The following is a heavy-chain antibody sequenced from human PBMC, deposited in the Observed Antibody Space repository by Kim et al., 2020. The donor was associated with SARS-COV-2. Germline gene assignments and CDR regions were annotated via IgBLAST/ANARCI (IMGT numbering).Heavy chain of an antibody. CDR3: ARHLIGGSGPYSPFDY. CDR1: GGSISSSSYY. V-gene: IGHV4-39*01. J-gene: IGHJ4*02. CDR2: IYYSGST. Sequence: SETLSLTCTVSGGSISSSSYYWGWIRQPPGKGLEWIGSIYYSGSTYYNPSLKSRVTISVDTSKNQFSLKLSSVTAADTAVYYCARHLIGGSGPYSPFDYWGQGTLVTVSS. D-gene: IGHD3-10*01.